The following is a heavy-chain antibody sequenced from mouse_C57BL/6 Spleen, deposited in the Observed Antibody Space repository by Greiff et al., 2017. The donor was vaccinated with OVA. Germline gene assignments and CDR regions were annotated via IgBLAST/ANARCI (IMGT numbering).Heavy chain of an antibody. D-gene: IGHD1-1*01. V-gene: IGHV5-9*01. CDR1: GFTFSSYT. CDR2: ISGGGGNT. CDR3: ARQEDYYCSSYVGAMDY. Sequence: EVMLVESGGGLVKPGGSLKLSCAASGFTFSSYTMSWVRQTPGKRLEWVATISGGGGNTYYPDSVKGRFTISRDNANNTLYLQLSSLRSEDTAWQYCARQEDYYCSSYVGAMDYWGQGTSVTVSS. J-gene: IGHJ4*01.